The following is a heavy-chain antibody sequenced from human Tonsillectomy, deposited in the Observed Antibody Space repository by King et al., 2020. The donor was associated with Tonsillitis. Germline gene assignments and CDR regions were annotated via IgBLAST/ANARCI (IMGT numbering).Heavy chain of an antibody. CDR1: GYRFTSYW. CDR2: IYPGDSDT. Sequence: QLVQSGAEVKKPGESLKISCKGSGYRFTSYWIGWVRQMPGKGLEWMGIIYPGDSDTRYSPSFQGQVTMSADKSISTAYLQWSSLKASDTGMYYCAHGVVAGNYYNYGMDVWGQGTTVTVSS. CDR3: AHGVVAGNYYNYGMDV. V-gene: IGHV5-51*01. J-gene: IGHJ6*02. D-gene: IGHD2-15*01.